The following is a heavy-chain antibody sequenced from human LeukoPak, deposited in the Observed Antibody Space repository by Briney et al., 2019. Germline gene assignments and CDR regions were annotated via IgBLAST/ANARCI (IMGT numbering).Heavy chain of an antibody. D-gene: IGHD6-19*01. V-gene: IGHV4-4*09. CDR1: GVSISRFY. CDR2: IYNGVPT. Sequence: SETLSLTCTTSGVSISRFYWSWVRQPPGKGLEWIGNIYNGVPTFFNPSLKSRVTISVDTPKRQFSLQLASVTAADTAVYYCVQITGWPGFDYWGQGILVTVSS. J-gene: IGHJ4*02. CDR3: VQITGWPGFDY.